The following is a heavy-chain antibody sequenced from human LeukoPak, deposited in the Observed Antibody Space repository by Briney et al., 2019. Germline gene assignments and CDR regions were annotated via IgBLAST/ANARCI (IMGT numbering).Heavy chain of an antibody. CDR3: ASEVGATGDY. CDR2: IRYGGSNK. CDR1: GFTFSSYG. Sequence: PGGSLRRSGAASGFTFSSYGMHWVRQAPGKGLEWVAFIRYGGSNKYYADSVKGRFTISRDNSKNTLYLQMNSLRAEDTALYYCASEVGATGDYWGQGTLVTVSS. D-gene: IGHD1-26*01. V-gene: IGHV3-30*02. J-gene: IGHJ4*02.